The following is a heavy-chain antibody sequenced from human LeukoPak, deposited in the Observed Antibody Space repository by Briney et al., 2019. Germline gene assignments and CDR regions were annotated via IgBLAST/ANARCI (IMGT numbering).Heavy chain of an antibody. CDR3: ARHLALTSGWYDY. J-gene: IGHJ4*02. Sequence: GESLKISCKGSGYIFSTYWIAWVRQMPGKGLEWLGIIYPGDSDTRYSPSFEGQVTISVDKSTNTAYLQWSSLKASDSAMYYCARHLALTSGWYDYWGQGTLVSVTS. D-gene: IGHD6-19*01. CDR2: IYPGDSDT. V-gene: IGHV5-51*01. CDR1: GYIFSTYW.